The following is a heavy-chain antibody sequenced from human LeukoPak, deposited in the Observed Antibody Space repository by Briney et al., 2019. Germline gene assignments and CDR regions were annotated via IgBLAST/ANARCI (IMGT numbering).Heavy chain of an antibody. CDR2: IYTSGST. J-gene: IGHJ5*02. CDR3: ARDQDIVVVPAADVWFDP. D-gene: IGHD2-2*01. CDR1: GGSISSGSYY. V-gene: IGHV4-61*02. Sequence: SETLSLTCTVSGGSISSGSYYWSWIRQPAGKGLEWIGRIYTSGSTNYNPSLKSRVTISVDTSKNQFSLKLSSVTAADTAVYYCARDQDIVVVPAADVWFDPWGQGTLVTVSS.